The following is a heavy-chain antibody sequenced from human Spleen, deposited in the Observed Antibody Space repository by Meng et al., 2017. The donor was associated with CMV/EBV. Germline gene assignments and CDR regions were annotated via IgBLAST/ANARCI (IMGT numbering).Heavy chain of an antibody. CDR2: IIPIFGPA. CDR3: ARSSSSSYSYYGMDV. CDR1: GGTFNIYA. D-gene: IGHD6-6*01. Sequence: SVQVSCKASGGTFNIYAVSWVRQAPGQGLEWMGGIIPIFGPARYAQKFQGSVTIITDETTTTAYMEVSSLRSDDTAVYYCARSSSSSYSYYGMDVWGQGTTVTVSS. V-gene: IGHV1-69*05. J-gene: IGHJ6*02.